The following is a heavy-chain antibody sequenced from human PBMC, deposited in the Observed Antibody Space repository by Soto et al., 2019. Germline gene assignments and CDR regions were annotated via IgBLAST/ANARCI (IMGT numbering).Heavy chain of an antibody. CDR3: AKAPYGVTFPFDY. V-gene: IGHV3-23*01. CDR2: ISGSGAGT. D-gene: IGHD4-4*01. CDR1: GFTFSSYA. J-gene: IGHJ4*02. Sequence: EVQLLESGGGLVQPGGSLRLSCAASGFTFSSYAMSWVRQAPGKGLEWVSAISGSGAGTYYADSVKGRFTISRDNSKNTLYLQMTRLRAEDTAVYYWAKAPYGVTFPFDYWGQGTLVTVSS.